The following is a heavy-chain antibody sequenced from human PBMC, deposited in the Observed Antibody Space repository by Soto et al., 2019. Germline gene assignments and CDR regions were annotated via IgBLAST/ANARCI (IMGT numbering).Heavy chain of an antibody. CDR3: ARGYSSGWYNYYYYGMDA. J-gene: IGHJ6*02. CDR2: IGTAGDT. D-gene: IGHD6-19*01. Sequence: WSLRLSCSASGFTFSSYDMHWVRQATGKGLEWVSAIGTAGDTYYPGSVKGRFTISRENAKNSLYLQMNSLRAGDTAVYYCARGYSSGWYNYYYYGMDAWGQGT. CDR1: GFTFSSYD. V-gene: IGHV3-13*01.